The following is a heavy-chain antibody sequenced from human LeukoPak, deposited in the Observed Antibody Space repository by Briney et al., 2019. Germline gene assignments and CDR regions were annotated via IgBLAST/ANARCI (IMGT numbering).Heavy chain of an antibody. D-gene: IGHD6-19*01. CDR1: GGSISSSSYY. Sequence: SETLSLTCTVSGGSISSSSYYWGWIRQPPGKGLEWIGGIYYSGSTYYNPPLKSRVTISVDTSKNQFSLKLTSVTAADTAVYYCARVVLWSLNSSGWYYFDYWGQGTLVTVSS. CDR3: ARVVLWSLNSSGWYYFDY. J-gene: IGHJ4*02. V-gene: IGHV4-39*01. CDR2: IYYSGST.